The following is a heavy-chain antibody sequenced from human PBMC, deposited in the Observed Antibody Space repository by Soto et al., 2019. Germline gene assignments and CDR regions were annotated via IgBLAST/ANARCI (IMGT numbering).Heavy chain of an antibody. J-gene: IGHJ4*02. Sequence: KSSETLSLTCTVSGGSISSYFYIWVRQPPGKGLEWIGSVYYTGTTDYNPSLKSRATISVDTSKTQFSLNLRSVTAADTAVYYCARDLAAVPRAFDYWGRGTLVTVS. D-gene: IGHD6-13*01. CDR1: GGSISSYF. CDR3: ARDLAAVPRAFDY. CDR2: VYYTGTT. V-gene: IGHV4-59*01.